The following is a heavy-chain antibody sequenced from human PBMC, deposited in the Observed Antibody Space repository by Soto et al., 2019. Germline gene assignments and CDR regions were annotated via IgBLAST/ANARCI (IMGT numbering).Heavy chain of an antibody. J-gene: IGHJ5*02. CDR2: ISYGGSNK. CDR3: AKDNCISTSCYRLYNWFDP. CDR1: DFTFSSYG. Sequence: QVQLVESGGGVVQPGRSLRLSCAASDFTFSSYGMHWVRQAPGKGLEWVAVISYGGSNKYYADSVKGRFTIPRDNSKNTLYLQMNNLRAEDTAVYYCAKDNCISTSCYRLYNWFDPWGQGTLVTVSS. D-gene: IGHD2-2*01. V-gene: IGHV3-30*18.